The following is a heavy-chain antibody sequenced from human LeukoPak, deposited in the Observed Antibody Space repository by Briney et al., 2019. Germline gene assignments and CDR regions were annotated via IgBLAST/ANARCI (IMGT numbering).Heavy chain of an antibody. D-gene: IGHD3-3*01. CDR3: AKDSYFWSGFDY. CDR2: ISGSGGST. J-gene: IGHJ4*02. CDR1: GFTFSSYA. V-gene: IGHV3-23*01. Sequence: GSLRLSCAASGFTFSSYAMSWVRQAPGKGLEWVSAISGSGGSTYYADSVKGRFTISRDNSKNTLYLQMNSLRAEDTAVYYCAKDSYFWSGFDYWGQGTLVTVSS.